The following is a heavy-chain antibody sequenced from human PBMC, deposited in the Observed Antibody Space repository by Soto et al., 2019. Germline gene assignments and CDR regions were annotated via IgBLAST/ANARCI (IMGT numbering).Heavy chain of an antibody. J-gene: IGHJ3*02. Sequence: EAQLVESGGGLVQSGGSLRLSCAASGFTFSSYWMHWVRQAPGKGLVWVSRIDNDGRGTIYDDSVKGRFTVARHNTKNTLDLETTSLRDEDTAVYYCSRGGFNYGLDIWGQGTMVTVSS. CDR3: SRGGFNYGLDI. V-gene: IGHV3-74*01. D-gene: IGHD3-16*01. CDR1: GFTFSSYW. CDR2: IDNDGRGT.